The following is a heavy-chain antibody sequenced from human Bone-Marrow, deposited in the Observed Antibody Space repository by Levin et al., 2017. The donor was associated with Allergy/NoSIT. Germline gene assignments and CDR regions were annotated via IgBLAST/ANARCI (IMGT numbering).Heavy chain of an antibody. D-gene: IGHD2-8*01. CDR2: IYSGGTT. V-gene: IGHV3-66*01. J-gene: IGHJ4*02. CDR1: GFTVYNNY. Sequence: GGSLRLSCAVSGFTVYNNYMSWVRQAPGKGLEWVSLIYSGGTTQYADSVKGRFTISRDSSKKTLYLQMNSLTPEDTAMYYCARNVPLTANGYWGQGTLVTVSS. CDR3: ARNVPLTANGY.